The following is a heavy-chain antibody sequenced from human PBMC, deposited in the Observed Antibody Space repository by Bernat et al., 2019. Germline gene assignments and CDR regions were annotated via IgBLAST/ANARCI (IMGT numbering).Heavy chain of an antibody. Sequence: EVQLVESGGGLVQPGGSLRLSCAASGFTFSSYEMNWVRQAPGKGLEWVSYISSSGGTIYYADSVKGRFTISRDNAKNSLYLQMNSLRAEDTAVYYCARGSSSSLQSSNMDVWGKGTTVTVSS. D-gene: IGHD6-6*01. CDR3: ARGSSSSLQSSNMDV. J-gene: IGHJ6*03. V-gene: IGHV3-48*03. CDR2: ISSSGGTI. CDR1: GFTFSSYE.